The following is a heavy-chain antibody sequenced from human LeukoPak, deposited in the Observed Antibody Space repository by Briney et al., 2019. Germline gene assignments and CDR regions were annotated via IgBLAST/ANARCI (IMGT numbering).Heavy chain of an antibody. Sequence: GRSLRLSCAASGFTFSSYGMHWVRQAPGKGLEWVAVISYDGSNKYYADSVKGRFTISRDNSKNTLYLQMNSLRAEDTAVYYCAKESPTTPAYYFDYWGQGTLVTVPS. CDR1: GFTFSSYG. CDR3: AKESPTTPAYYFDY. V-gene: IGHV3-30*18. D-gene: IGHD4-11*01. J-gene: IGHJ4*02. CDR2: ISYDGSNK.